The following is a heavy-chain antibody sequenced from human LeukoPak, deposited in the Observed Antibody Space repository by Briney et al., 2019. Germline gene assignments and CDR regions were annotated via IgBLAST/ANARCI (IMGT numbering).Heavy chain of an antibody. CDR2: ISAYNGLT. CDR1: GYIFTSYG. V-gene: IGHV1-18*01. J-gene: IGHJ5*02. D-gene: IGHD1-26*01. Sequence: ASVKVSCKASGYIFTSYGISWVRQAPGQGLEWMGWISAYNGLTNYAQKFQGRVTMTTDTSTTTAYMELRSLRSDDTAVYYCARDHGRGSYSSCFDPWGQGTLVTVSS. CDR3: ARDHGRGSYSSCFDP.